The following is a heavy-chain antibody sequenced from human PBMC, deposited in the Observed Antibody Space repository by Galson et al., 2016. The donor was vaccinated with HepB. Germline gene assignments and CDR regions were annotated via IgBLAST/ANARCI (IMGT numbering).Heavy chain of an antibody. CDR1: GGSTTTYY. D-gene: IGHD1-14*01. CDR3: ARNAPKLGITDAFDI. V-gene: IGHV4-59*01. J-gene: IGHJ3*02. Sequence: LSLTCTVSGGSTTTYYWSWIRQPPGMGLEWIAFSHSSGATSYSPSLNSRVTISVDTSKSQFSLRLRSVTAADTAVYYCARNAPKLGITDAFDIWGQGAMVTVSS. CDR2: SHSSGAT.